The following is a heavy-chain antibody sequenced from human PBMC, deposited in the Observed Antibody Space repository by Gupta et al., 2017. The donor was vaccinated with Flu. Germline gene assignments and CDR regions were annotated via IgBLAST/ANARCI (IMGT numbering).Heavy chain of an antibody. J-gene: IGHJ4*02. CDR2: VNSDGSST. V-gene: IGHV3-74*01. Sequence: EVHVVESGGRFVQPGWSLRLSCAGSGFTLGSYWMHWVRQAPGKGLVWVSGVNSDGSSTGYAESAKGRFTISTETAKNTLYLKMNSLKAEDTAVYYCVASRSDSDFWGQGALVTVSS. D-gene: IGHD6-6*01. CDR3: VASRSDSDF. CDR1: GFTLGSYW.